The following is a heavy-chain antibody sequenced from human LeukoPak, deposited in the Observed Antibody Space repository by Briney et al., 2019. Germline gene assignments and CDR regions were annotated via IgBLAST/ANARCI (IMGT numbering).Heavy chain of an antibody. J-gene: IGHJ4*02. CDR1: GVSISSDTYY. V-gene: IGHV4-30-4*01. Sequence: PSQTLSLTCTVSGVSISSDTYYWTWLRQPPGEGLEWIGYIYYSGSAYYNPSLKSRITISMDTSKNQFSLNLSSVTAADTAVYYCLRAPSDSLRYFDWSQNHNWGQGTLVTVSS. D-gene: IGHD3-9*01. CDR2: IYYSGSA. CDR3: LRAPSDSLRYFDWSQNHN.